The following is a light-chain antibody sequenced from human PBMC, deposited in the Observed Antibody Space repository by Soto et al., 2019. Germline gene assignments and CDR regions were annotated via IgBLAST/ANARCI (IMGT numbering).Light chain of an antibody. J-gene: IGKJ4*01. Sequence: DIQVTQSPSSVSASVGDRVTISCRASQGFSTWLAWYQQKPGKAPKILIYAASTLQSGVPSRFSGSGSGADFTLTINSLQPEDSATYYCQQSTGFSLHTFGGGTKVEIK. V-gene: IGKV1-12*01. CDR3: QQSTGFSLHT. CDR2: AAS. CDR1: QGFSTW.